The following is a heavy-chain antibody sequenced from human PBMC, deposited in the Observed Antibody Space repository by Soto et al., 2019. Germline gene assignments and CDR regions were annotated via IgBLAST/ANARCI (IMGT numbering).Heavy chain of an antibody. Sequence: PGGSLRLSCAACGFTFCISWMTWFRKAQGKGLEWVANIKQDGSGKTYVDSVKGRFSISRDDAKNSLYLQMSSLRAEDTAVYYCAKDSGYQLPDNYFYYGLDVWGQGATVIVSS. J-gene: IGHJ6*02. CDR1: GFTFCISW. CDR3: AKDSGYQLPDNYFYYGLDV. D-gene: IGHD2-2*01. CDR2: IKQDGSGK. V-gene: IGHV3-7*01.